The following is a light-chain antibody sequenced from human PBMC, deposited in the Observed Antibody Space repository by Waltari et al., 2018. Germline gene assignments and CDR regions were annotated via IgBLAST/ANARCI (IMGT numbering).Light chain of an antibody. J-gene: IGKJ2*01. CDR1: QTINKF. V-gene: IGKV1-39*01. Sequence: DIQMTQSSSFLSAATGDRITTSCRVNQTINKFLNWYQQKGSKAPKLLIFSASSLQSGVPLRFSGSGSGTDFTLTISSLQPEDFATYYCQQPYSIPYTFGQGTNLEI. CDR3: QQPYSIPYT. CDR2: SAS.